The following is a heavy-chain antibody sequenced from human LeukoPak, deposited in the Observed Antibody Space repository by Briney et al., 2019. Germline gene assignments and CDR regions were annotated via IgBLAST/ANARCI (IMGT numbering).Heavy chain of an antibody. V-gene: IGHV3-21*01. D-gene: IGHD3-10*02. CDR2: ISSSSSYI. CDR1: GFSFSSYS. Sequence: GGSLRLSCAASGFSFSSYSMNWVRQAPGKGLEWVSSISSSSSYIYYADSVKGRFTISRDNAKNSLYLQMNSLRAEDTAVYYCAELGITMIGGVWGKGTTVTIPS. CDR3: AELGITMIGGV. J-gene: IGHJ6*04.